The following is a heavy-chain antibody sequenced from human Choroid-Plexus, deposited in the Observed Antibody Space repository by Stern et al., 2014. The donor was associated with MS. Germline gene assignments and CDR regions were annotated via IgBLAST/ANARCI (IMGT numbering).Heavy chain of an antibody. D-gene: IGHD2/OR15-2a*01. CDR2: VSYDGSNK. CDR3: AKDRQYLTYFFDH. V-gene: IGHV3-30*18. Sequence: QMQLVQSGGGVVQPGRPLRLSCVASGFTLGSCAMHWVRQGPGKGLEWVAGVSYDGSNKYYADSVKGRFTISRDNSQNTLYMQMSSLRPEDTAVYYCAKDRQYLTYFFDHWGQGSLVTVSS. CDR1: GFTLGSCA. J-gene: IGHJ5*02.